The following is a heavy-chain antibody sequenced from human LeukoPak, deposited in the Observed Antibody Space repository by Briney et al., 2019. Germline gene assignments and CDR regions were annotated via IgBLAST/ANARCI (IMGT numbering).Heavy chain of an antibody. CDR2: ISGSASNT. J-gene: IGHJ4*02. V-gene: IGHV3-23*01. D-gene: IGHD3-22*01. CDR3: AKRHFYDTSGFQLDY. Sequence: GGSLRLSCAASGLTFSSYAMSWVRQAPGKGLEWVSAISGSASNTYYADSVQGRFTISRANSKNTLYLQMNTLRAEDTAVYYCAKRHFYDTSGFQLDYWGQGTLVTVSS. CDR1: GLTFSSYA.